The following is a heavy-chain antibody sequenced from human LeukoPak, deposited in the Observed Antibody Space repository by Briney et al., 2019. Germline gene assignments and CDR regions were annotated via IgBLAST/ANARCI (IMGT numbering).Heavy chain of an antibody. Sequence: SETLSLTCTVSGDSLNSSPYYWGWVRQPPGKGLEWVGSIKFSGRTYYNPSLKSRVTVSEDTSKNQFSLKLSSVTAADTAVYYCARGIDSSGYYLDYWGQGTLATVSS. CDR1: GDSLNSSPYY. CDR3: ARGIDSSGYYLDY. D-gene: IGHD3-22*01. CDR2: IKFSGRT. J-gene: IGHJ4*02. V-gene: IGHV4-39*07.